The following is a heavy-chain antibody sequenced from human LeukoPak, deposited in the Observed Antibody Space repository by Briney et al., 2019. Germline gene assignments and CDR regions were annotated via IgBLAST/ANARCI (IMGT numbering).Heavy chain of an antibody. CDR1: GFTFDDYA. J-gene: IGHJ4*02. CDR2: IYSGGST. CDR3: ARDFGSRGEH. Sequence: GGSLRLSCAASGFTFDDYAMHWVRQAPGKGLEWVSVIYSGGSTYYADSVKGRFTISRDNSKNTLYLQMNSLRAEDTAVYYCARDFGSRGEHWGQGTLVTASS. V-gene: IGHV3-66*01. D-gene: IGHD3-3*01.